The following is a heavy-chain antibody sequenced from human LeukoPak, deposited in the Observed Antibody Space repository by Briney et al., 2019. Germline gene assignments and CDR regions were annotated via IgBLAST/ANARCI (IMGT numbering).Heavy chain of an antibody. D-gene: IGHD3-3*01. V-gene: IGHV1-8*01. CDR1: GYTFTSYD. Sequence: ASVKVSFKASGYTFTSYDINWVRQATGQGLEWMGWMNPNSGNTGYSQKFQGRVTITRNTSISTAYMELSSLRSEDTAVYYCATSTIFGVSAFDYWGQGTLVTVSS. CDR3: ATSTIFGVSAFDY. CDR2: MNPNSGNT. J-gene: IGHJ4*02.